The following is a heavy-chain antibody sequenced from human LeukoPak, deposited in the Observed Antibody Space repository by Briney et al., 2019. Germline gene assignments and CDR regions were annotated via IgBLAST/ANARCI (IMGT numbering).Heavy chain of an antibody. V-gene: IGHV3-48*03. D-gene: IGHD2-21*02. CDR2: ISDTGNTK. CDR1: GFSFSDSE. J-gene: IGHJ4*02. Sequence: GGSLRLSCTASGFSFSDSEMNWVRQAPGKGLEWVSFISDTGNTKFYADSVKGRFTISRDNAKRSLYLQMNSLRAEDTALYYCARAPKSRNTVVTTFDFWGQGTLVAVSS. CDR3: ARAPKSRNTVVTTFDF.